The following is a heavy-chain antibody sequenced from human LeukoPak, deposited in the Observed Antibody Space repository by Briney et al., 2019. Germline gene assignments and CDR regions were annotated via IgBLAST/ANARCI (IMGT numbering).Heavy chain of an antibody. J-gene: IGHJ6*02. V-gene: IGHV1-18*01. CDR3: ARGYCSSTSCYKSDYYYYYGMDV. CDR1: GYTFTSYG. CDR2: ISAYNGNT. Sequence: GASVTVSCKASGYTFTSYGISWVRQAPGQGLEWMGWISAYNGNTNYAQKLQGRVTMTTDTSTSTAYMELRSLRSDDTAVYYCARGYCSSTSCYKSDYYYYYGMDVWGQGTTVTVSS. D-gene: IGHD2-2*02.